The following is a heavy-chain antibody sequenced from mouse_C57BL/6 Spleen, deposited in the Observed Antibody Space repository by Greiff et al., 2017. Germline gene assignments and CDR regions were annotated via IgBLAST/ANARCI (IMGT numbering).Heavy chain of an antibody. CDR3: ARNDGNYGYFDV. CDR2: LDPSDSYT. V-gene: IGHV1-69*01. CDR1: GYTFTSYW. J-gene: IGHJ1*03. Sequence: VKLQQSGAELVMPGASVKLSCKASGYTFTSYWMHWVKQRPGQGLEWIGELDPSDSYTNYNQKFKGQSTLTVAKSSSTAYMQLSSLTSEDSAVYYCARNDGNYGYFDVWGTGTTVTVSS. D-gene: IGHD2-1*01.